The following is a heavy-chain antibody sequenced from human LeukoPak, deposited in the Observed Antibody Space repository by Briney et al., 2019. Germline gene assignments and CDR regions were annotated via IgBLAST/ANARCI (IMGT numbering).Heavy chain of an antibody. D-gene: IGHD3-22*01. Sequence: PGGSLRLSCAASGFSFSNYGIHWVRQAPGKGLEWLAVISYDGNNKYYADSVKGRFTISRDNSKNTLYLQMNSLRAEDTAVYYCAKDRGGAYYESSVDIWGQGTMVTVSS. CDR3: AKDRGGAYYESSVDI. V-gene: IGHV3-30*18. CDR1: GFSFSNYG. CDR2: ISYDGNNK. J-gene: IGHJ3*02.